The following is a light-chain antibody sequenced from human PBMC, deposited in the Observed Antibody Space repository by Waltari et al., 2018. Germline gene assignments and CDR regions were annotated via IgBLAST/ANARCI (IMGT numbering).Light chain of an antibody. V-gene: IGKV1-NL1*01. Sequence: DIQITQSPSSLSASVGGRVTITCRASQGISNSLAWYQQTPEKAPKLLLYEASKLESGVPSRFSGGGSGTDFSLTISSLQPEDFATYYCQQYYETPRTFGQGTKVEIK. CDR3: QQYYETPRT. J-gene: IGKJ1*01. CDR1: QGISNS. CDR2: EAS.